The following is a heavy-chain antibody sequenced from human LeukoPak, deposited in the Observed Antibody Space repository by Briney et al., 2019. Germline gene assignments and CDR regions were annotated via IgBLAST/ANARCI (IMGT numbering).Heavy chain of an antibody. D-gene: IGHD1-14*01. Sequence: GGSLRLSCAASGSSFSIYSMNWVRQAPGKGLEWVSYITSNSNTRYADSVKGRFTVSRDNAQNSLFLQMDSLRGEDTAVYYCARDLRTFYGMDLWGQGTMVTVFS. J-gene: IGHJ6*02. V-gene: IGHV3-21*06. CDR1: GSSFSIYS. CDR2: ITSNSNT. CDR3: ARDLRTFYGMDL.